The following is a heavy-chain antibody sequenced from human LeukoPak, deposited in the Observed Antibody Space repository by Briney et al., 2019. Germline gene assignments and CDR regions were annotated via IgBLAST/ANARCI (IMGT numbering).Heavy chain of an antibody. V-gene: IGHV1-2*02. CDR2: IYPNSGAT. CDR3: GTLLSNGPFDY. Sequence: ASVKVSCKASGYTFTGYYMHWVRQAPGPGLEWMGYIYPNSGATKYAQKFQGRVTMTRDTSISTAYMELSGLRPDDTAVYYCGTLLSNGPFDYWGQGSLVTVSS. CDR1: GYTFTGYY. J-gene: IGHJ4*02.